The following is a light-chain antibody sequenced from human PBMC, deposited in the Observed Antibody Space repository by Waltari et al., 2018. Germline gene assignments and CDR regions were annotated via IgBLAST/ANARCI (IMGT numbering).Light chain of an antibody. CDR1: TVSKQY. Sequence: SHELTQPPSVSVSPGPTARITCSGDTVSKQYFYWYQHKPGQAPVLLINKDTERPSGIPDRFSGSSSGTSVTLTISGVQAEDEADYYCQLADSTVTYVFGPGTKVIVL. V-gene: IGLV3-25*03. CDR3: QLADSTVTYV. J-gene: IGLJ1*01. CDR2: KDT.